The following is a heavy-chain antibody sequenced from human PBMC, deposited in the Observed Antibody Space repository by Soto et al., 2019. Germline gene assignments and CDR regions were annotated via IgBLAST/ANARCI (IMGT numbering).Heavy chain of an antibody. V-gene: IGHV4-59*01. Sequence: SETLSLTCTVSGGYISSYYWSWIRQPPGKGLEWIGYMYYSGSTNYNPSLKSRVTISVDTSKNQFSLKLSSVTAADPPVYSCARVHYGDSVYAYWVQGTLVTVSP. J-gene: IGHJ4*02. CDR1: GGYISSYY. CDR3: ARVHYGDSVYAY. CDR2: MYYSGST. D-gene: IGHD4-17*01.